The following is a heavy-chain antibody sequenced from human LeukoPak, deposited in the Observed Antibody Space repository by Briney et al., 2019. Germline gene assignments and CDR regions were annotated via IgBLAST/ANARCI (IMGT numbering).Heavy chain of an antibody. Sequence: GGSLRLSGAASGFNFGSCGMYWFRQAPGKGLEWVALIRYEGSNKSYGDSVKGRFTISRDNSKNIPYFKMNSLRPEDTAINYCAKEVGWLDDLAQAFGVWGQGTMVTVSS. D-gene: IGHD5-12*01. CDR1: GFNFGSCG. CDR3: AKEVGWLDDLAQAFGV. V-gene: IGHV3-30*02. J-gene: IGHJ3*01. CDR2: IRYEGSNK.